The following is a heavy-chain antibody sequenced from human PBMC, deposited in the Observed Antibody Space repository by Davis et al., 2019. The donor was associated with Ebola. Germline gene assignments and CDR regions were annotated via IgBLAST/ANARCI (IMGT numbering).Heavy chain of an antibody. D-gene: IGHD3-3*01. Sequence: GGSLRLSCAASGFTFSSYSMNWVRQAPGKGLEWVSAISGSGGSTYYADSVKGRFTISRDNSKKTMYLQMNSLRGEDTAVYYCAKSGLSFGVVKYHYGMDVWGKGTTVTVSS. CDR1: GFTFSSYS. J-gene: IGHJ6*04. V-gene: IGHV3-23*01. CDR2: ISGSGGST. CDR3: AKSGLSFGVVKYHYGMDV.